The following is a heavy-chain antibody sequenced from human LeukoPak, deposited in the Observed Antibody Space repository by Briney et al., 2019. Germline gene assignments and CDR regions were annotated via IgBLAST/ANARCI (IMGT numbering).Heavy chain of an antibody. CDR1: GGSFSGYY. J-gene: IGHJ4*02. CDR2: INHSGST. D-gene: IGHD3-10*01. Sequence: SSETLSLTCAVYGGSFSGYYWSWIRQPPGKGLEWIGEINHSGSTNYNPSLKSRVTISVDKSKNQFSLKLSSVTAADTAVYYCARVYYGSGSYYNQLDYWGQGTLVTVSS. CDR3: ARVYYGSGSYYNQLDY. V-gene: IGHV4-34*01.